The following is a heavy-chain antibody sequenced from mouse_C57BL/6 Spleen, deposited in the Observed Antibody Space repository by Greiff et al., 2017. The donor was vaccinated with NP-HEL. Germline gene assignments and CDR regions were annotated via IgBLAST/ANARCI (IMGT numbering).Heavy chain of an antibody. CDR2: IYPGDGDT. J-gene: IGHJ2*01. Sequence: LMESGASVKISCKASGSAFRSYWMNWVKQRPGKGLEWIGQIYPGDGDTNYNGKFKGKATLTADKSSSTAYMQLSSLTSEDSAVYFCARNTLDYWGQGTTLTVSS. CDR3: ARNTLDY. V-gene: IGHV1-80*01. D-gene: IGHD5-1-1*01. CDR1: GSAFRSYW.